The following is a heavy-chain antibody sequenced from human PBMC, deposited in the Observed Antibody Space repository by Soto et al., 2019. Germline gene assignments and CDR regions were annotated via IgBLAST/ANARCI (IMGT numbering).Heavy chain of an antibody. V-gene: IGHV4-30-4*01. CDR2: IPSRGRP. J-gene: IGHJ5*02. D-gene: IGHD5-12*01. CDR3: VRDQYSGYEFAL. CDR1: GASIAGGSYY. Sequence: SETLSLTCSVSGASIAGGSYYWSWVRQPPGKGLEWIGYIPSRGRPFYNPSLTSRGTISADSSKNQLSLQLTSVTAADTAVYYCVRDQYSGYEFALWGQGNVVSV.